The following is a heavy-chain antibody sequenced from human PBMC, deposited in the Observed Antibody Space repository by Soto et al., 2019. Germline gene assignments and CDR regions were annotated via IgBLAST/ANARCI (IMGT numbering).Heavy chain of an antibody. D-gene: IGHD3-10*01. V-gene: IGHV1-2*02. CDR2: IDPKNGST. Sequence: ASVKVSCKASGYTFTGYYMHWVRQAPGQGLEWMGWIDPKNGSTVSARKFQGRLTMTRDTSISTVYMDLSGLTSDDTALYYCGRDDYGIFPYWGQGSLVTVSS. J-gene: IGHJ4*02. CDR3: GRDDYGIFPY. CDR1: GYTFTGYY.